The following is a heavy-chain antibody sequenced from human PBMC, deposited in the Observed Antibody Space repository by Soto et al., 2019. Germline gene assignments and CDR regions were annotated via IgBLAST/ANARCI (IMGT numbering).Heavy chain of an antibody. Sequence: XETLSLPFTDSGGSISSNYWTWIRQPPGKGLEWIGYVYNSGSTNYNPSLKSRVTISEDTSKSQFSLKVNSMTAADTAVYYCARYSREAVAGYKLENWGQGILVTVS. J-gene: IGHJ4*02. CDR3: ARYSREAVAGYKLEN. V-gene: IGHV4-59*01. CDR1: GGSISSNY. D-gene: IGHD6-13*01. CDR2: VYNSGST.